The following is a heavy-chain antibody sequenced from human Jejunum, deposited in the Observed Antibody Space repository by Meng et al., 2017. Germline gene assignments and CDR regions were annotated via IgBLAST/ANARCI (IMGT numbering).Heavy chain of an antibody. CDR1: GFSFSGFW. CDR3: ARDPGYGAYDV. Sequence: SCAASGFSFSGFWMSWVRQAPGKGLELVANINEEGTTKNYVGSVKGRFTISRDNAKRSVYLQMNSLRGEDTTLYYCARDPGYGAYDVWGQGTLVTVSS. CDR2: INEEGTTK. V-gene: IGHV3-7*01. D-gene: IGHD5-18*01. J-gene: IGHJ3*01.